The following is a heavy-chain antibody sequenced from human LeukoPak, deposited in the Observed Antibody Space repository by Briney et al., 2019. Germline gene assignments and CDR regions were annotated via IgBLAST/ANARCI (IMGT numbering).Heavy chain of an antibody. CDR2: RIGSFGIA. CDR1: FTICA. Sequence: FTICASSWVWHGPGQGLGWMGRRIGSFGIAGYAQNFQCRVTITAVNSTSTAYMELTSLRSADTAMYFSARETAVPAATHSYYYGMDAWGQGTTVTVSS. J-gene: IGHJ6*02. CDR3: ARETAVPAATHSYYYGMDA. V-gene: IGHV1-69*04. D-gene: IGHD2-2*01.